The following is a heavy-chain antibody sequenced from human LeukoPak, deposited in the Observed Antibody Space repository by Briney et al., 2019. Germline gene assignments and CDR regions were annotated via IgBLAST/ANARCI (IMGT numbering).Heavy chain of an antibody. V-gene: IGHV3-30-3*01. CDR1: GFTFSSYA. CDR3: ARDHGYCSGGSCYNFDY. J-gene: IGHJ4*02. Sequence: GRSLRLSCAASGFTFSSYAMHWVRQAPCKGLEWVAVISYDGSNKYYADSVKGRFTISRDNSKNTLYLQMNSLRAEDTAVYYCARDHGYCSGGSCYNFDYWGQGTLVTVSS. CDR2: ISYDGSNK. D-gene: IGHD2-15*01.